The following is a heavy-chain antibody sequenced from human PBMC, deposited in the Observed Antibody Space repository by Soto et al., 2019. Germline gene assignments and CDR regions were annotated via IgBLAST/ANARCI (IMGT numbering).Heavy chain of an antibody. Sequence: GGSLRLSCAASGFTVSNNYMTWVRQAPGKGLEWVAVIQDGGSISYADSVSDRFTISRDNAKNTVFLEMNSLRPEETAVYFCARGEGSGIKALGPGGKETLATLSS. D-gene: IGHD3-10*01. J-gene: IGHJ4*02. V-gene: IGHV3-66*01. CDR2: IQDGGSI. CDR3: ARGEGSGIKALGP. CDR1: GFTVSNNY.